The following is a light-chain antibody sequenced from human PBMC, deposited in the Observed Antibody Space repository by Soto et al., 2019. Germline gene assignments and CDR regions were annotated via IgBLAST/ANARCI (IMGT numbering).Light chain of an antibody. CDR3: QQYHSYPYS. CDR2: RAS. Sequence: DIQMSQSPSTLSPSVGDRVTISCRASQSISNWLAWYQQKPGEAPELLIYRASNLQSGVPSRFSGSGSGTEFTLTISSLKTDDFATYYCQQYHSYPYSFGPGTKLEI. J-gene: IGKJ2*01. CDR1: QSISNW. V-gene: IGKV1-5*03.